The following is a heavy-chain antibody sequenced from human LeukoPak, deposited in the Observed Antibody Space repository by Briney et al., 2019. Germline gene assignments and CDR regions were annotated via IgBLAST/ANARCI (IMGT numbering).Heavy chain of an antibody. Sequence: ASVKVSCKASGYTFTSYYMHWVRQAPGQGLEWMGIINPSGGSTSYAQKFQGRVTMTRDTSTSTVYMELSSLRSEDTAVYYCARDRDRITFGGVIVPTLGWFDPWGQGTLVTVSS. D-gene: IGHD3-16*02. CDR1: GYTFTSYY. V-gene: IGHV1-46*01. CDR2: INPSGGST. J-gene: IGHJ5*02. CDR3: ARDRDRITFGGVIVPTLGWFDP.